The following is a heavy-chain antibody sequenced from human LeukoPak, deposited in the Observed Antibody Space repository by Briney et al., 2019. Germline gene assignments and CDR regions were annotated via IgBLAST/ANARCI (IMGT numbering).Heavy chain of an antibody. V-gene: IGHV4-4*02. CDR3: ARIVWYSSGWDDAFDI. J-gene: IGHJ3*02. CDR1: GGSISSSNW. CDR2: IYHSGST. D-gene: IGHD6-19*01. Sequence: SETLSLTCAVSGGSISSSNWWSWVRQPPGKGLEWIGEIYHSGSTNYNPSLKSRVTISVDTSKNQFSLKLSSVTAADTAVYYCARIVWYSSGWDDAFDIWGQGTMVTVSS.